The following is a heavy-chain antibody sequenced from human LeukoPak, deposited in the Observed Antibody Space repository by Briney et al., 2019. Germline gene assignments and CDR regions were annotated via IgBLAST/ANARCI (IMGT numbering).Heavy chain of an antibody. CDR2: INAGNGNT. CDR1: GYTFTSYA. D-gene: IGHD6-13*01. Sequence: ASVKVSCKASGYTFTSYAMHWVRQAPGQRLEWVGWINAGNGNTKYSQKFQGRVTITRDTSASTAYMELSSLRSEDTAVYYCARDQEYSSSWYLGLYYWGQGTLVTVSS. J-gene: IGHJ4*02. CDR3: ARDQEYSSSWYLGLYY. V-gene: IGHV1-3*01.